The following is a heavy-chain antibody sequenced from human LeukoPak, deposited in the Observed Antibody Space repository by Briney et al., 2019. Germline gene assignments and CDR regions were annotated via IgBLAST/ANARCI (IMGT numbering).Heavy chain of an antibody. J-gene: IGHJ2*01. CDR3: ARARYSSSWLYWYFDL. CDR2: IYYSGST. V-gene: IGHV4-39*07. D-gene: IGHD6-13*01. CDR1: GGSISSSSYY. Sequence: PSETLSLTCTVSGGSISSSSYYWGWIRQPPGKGLEWIGSIYYSGSTYYNPSLKSRVTISVDTSKNQFSLKLSSVTAADTAVYYCARARYSSSWLYWYFDLWGRGTLVTVSS.